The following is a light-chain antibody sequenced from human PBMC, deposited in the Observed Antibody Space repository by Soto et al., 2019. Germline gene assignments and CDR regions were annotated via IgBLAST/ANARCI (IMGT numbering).Light chain of an antibody. CDR1: QSVSSY. V-gene: IGKV3-11*01. J-gene: IGKJ1*01. CDR2: DAS. CDR3: QQRSSWPRT. Sequence: EIVLTQSPATLSLSPGERATLSCRSSQSVSSYLAWYQQKAGQAPRLLIYDASNRATVIPARFSGSGSGTYFTLTVSRLKPEDFAVNYCQQRSSWPRTFG.